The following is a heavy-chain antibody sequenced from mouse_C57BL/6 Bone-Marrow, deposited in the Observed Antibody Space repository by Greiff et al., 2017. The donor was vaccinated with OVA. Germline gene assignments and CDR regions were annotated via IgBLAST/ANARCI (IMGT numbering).Heavy chain of an antibody. Sequence: VQLQQSGAELVKPGASVKLSCKASGYTFTSYWMHWVKQRPGRGLEWIGRIDPNSGGTKYNEKFKSKATLTVDKPSSTAYMQLSSLTSEDSAVYYCALYYYGSSLHWYFDVWGTGTTVTVSS. V-gene: IGHV1-72*01. D-gene: IGHD1-1*01. CDR1: GYTFTSYW. CDR3: ALYYYGSSLHWYFDV. J-gene: IGHJ1*03. CDR2: IDPNSGGT.